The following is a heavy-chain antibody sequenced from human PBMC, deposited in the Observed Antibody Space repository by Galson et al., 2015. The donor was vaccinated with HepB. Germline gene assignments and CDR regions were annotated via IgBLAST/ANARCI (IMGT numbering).Heavy chain of an antibody. CDR2: ISYDGSNK. J-gene: IGHJ4*02. D-gene: IGHD6-19*01. Sequence: LRLSCAASGFTFSNYGMHWVRQAPGKGLEWVAVISYDGSNKYYADSVKGRFTISRDNSKNTLYLQMNSLRAEDTALYYCAKDPYLYSALAGTMAGFDYWGQGT. CDR3: AKDPYLYSALAGTMAGFDY. CDR1: GFTFSNYG. V-gene: IGHV3-30*18.